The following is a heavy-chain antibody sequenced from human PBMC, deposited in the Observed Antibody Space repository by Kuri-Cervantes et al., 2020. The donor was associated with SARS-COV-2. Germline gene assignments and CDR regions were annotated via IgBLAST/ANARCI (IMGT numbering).Heavy chain of an antibody. CDR3: AKTEQMGGAFDI. CDR1: GFTFSDYY. CDR2: ISGSGGST. Sequence: GESLKISCAASGFTFSDYYMSWIRQAPGKGLEWVSAISGSGGSTYYADSVKGRFTISRDNSKNTLYLQMNSLRAEDTAVYYRAKTEQMGGAFDIWGQGTMVTVSS. V-gene: IGHV3-23*01. D-gene: IGHD6-13*01. J-gene: IGHJ3*02.